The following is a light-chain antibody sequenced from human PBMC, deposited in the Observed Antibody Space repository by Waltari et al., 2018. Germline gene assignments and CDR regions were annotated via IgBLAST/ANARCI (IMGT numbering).Light chain of an antibody. V-gene: IGKV1-NL1*01. J-gene: IGKJ3*01. CDR1: QDISNS. CDR3: QQYDRTPLT. Sequence: DIQMTQSPSSLSASVGDRVTITCRASQDISNSLAWYQQKPVKAPNLLVYEGIRGERGVPPRFGCTAAATDFTLTIGSLQPGDFATDYCQQYDRTPLTFGPGTKVDIK. CDR2: EGI.